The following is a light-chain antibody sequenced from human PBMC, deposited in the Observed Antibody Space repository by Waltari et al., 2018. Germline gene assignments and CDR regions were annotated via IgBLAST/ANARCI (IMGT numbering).Light chain of an antibody. Sequence: EIVMTQSPTTLSVSPGERVTLSCRASQSVTTNLAWSQQKPGQAPRILSYGASTRATGIPARFTGSGSETEFTLTISSLQSEDSAVYFCQQYDAWPPWTFGQGTKVEIK. CDR2: GAS. V-gene: IGKV3-15*01. J-gene: IGKJ1*01. CDR3: QQYDAWPPWT. CDR1: QSVTTN.